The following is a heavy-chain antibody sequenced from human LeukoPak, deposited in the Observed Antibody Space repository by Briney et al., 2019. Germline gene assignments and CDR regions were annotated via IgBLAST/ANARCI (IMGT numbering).Heavy chain of an antibody. CDR2: INPDGGNT. CDR1: GYTFTNSY. Sequence: ASVKVSCKASGYTFTNSYIHWVRQAPGQVLEWMGLINPDGGNTNYAQNFQGRVTLTRDTSTSTVYMELSSLRSEDTAIYYFARIRDGYNDAYDLWGQGTVVTVSS. D-gene: IGHD5-24*01. J-gene: IGHJ3*01. V-gene: IGHV1-46*01. CDR3: ARIRDGYNDAYDL.